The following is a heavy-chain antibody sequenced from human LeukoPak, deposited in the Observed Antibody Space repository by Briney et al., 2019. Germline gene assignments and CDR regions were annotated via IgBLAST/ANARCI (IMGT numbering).Heavy chain of an antibody. CDR2: IYTSGST. CDR3: AREALRITIFGVVNINLYYYYMDV. CDR1: GGSISSGSDY. Sequence: SETLSLTCTVSGGSISSGSDYWSWIRQPAGKGLECIGRIYTSGSTNYNPSLKSRVTISVDTSKNQFSLKLSSVTAADTAVYYCAREALRITIFGVVNINLYYYYMDVWGKGTTVTVSS. D-gene: IGHD3-3*01. V-gene: IGHV4-61*02. J-gene: IGHJ6*03.